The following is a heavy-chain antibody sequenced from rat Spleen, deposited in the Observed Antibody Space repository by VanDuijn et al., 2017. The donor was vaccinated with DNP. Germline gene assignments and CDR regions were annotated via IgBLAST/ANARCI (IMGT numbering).Heavy chain of an antibody. CDR2: ITTGGDIT. J-gene: IGHJ4*01. CDR1: GFTFNNDW. V-gene: IGHV5-31*01. CDR3: AGGDYGYAMDA. D-gene: IGHD1-11*01. Sequence: EVQLVESGGDPVQPGRSLTLSCVVSGFTFNNDWMTWVRQVPGKGLEWVASITTGGDITYYPDSVKGRFTISRDNAKSSLYLQMNSLKSEDTATYYCAGGDYGYAMDAWGQGTSVTVSS.